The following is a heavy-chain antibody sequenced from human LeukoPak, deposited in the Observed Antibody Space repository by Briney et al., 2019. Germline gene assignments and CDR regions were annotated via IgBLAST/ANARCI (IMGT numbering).Heavy chain of an antibody. D-gene: IGHD2-2*01. CDR3: ARGGGYCSSTSCYLAHDY. V-gene: IGHV1-8*01. Sequence: ASATVSCTASGYTFTSYDINWVRQATGQGLEWMGWMNPNSGNTGYAQKFQGRVTMTRNTSISTAYMELSSLRSEDTAVYYCARGGGYCSSTSCYLAHDYWGQGTLVTVSS. J-gene: IGHJ4*02. CDR1: GYTFTSYD. CDR2: MNPNSGNT.